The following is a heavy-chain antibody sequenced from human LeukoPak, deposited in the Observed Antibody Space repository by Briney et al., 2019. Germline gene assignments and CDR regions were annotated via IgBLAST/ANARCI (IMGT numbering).Heavy chain of an antibody. D-gene: IGHD6-13*01. Sequence: GGSLRLSCAASGFTFSSYAMSWVRQAPGKGLEWVSAISGSGGSTYYADSVKGRFTISRDNSKNTLYLQMNSLRAEDTAVYCCANSLGIAAAGNEDYWGQGTLVTVSS. CDR3: ANSLGIAAAGNEDY. V-gene: IGHV3-23*01. CDR2: ISGSGGST. CDR1: GFTFSSYA. J-gene: IGHJ4*02.